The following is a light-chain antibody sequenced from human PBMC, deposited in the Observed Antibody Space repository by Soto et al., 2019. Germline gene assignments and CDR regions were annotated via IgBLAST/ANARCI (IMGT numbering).Light chain of an antibody. J-gene: IGKJ4*01. CDR3: QQYNYWREG. CDR1: QSVSSN. V-gene: IGKV3-15*01. Sequence: IGMSQSPATLSVSQGERATLSCRASQSVSSNLAWYQQKPGQAPRLLIYGASTRATAIPARFSGSGSGTEFTLTICCRQSEDFPVCCCQQYNYWREGIGVGTKVDIK. CDR2: GAS.